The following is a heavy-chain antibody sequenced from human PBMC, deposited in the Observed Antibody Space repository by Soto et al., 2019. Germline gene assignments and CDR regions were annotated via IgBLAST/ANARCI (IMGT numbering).Heavy chain of an antibody. J-gene: IGHJ4*02. V-gene: IGHV1-69*13. CDR2: IIPIFGTA. D-gene: IGHD2-15*01. CDR3: ARERTPAVQYCSGGSCPRPFDY. Sequence: GASVKVSCKASGGTFSSYAISWVRQAPGQGLEWMGGIIPIFGTANYAQKFQGRVTITADESTSTAYMELSSLRSEDTAAYYCARERTPAVQYCSGGSCPRPFDYWGQGTLVTVSS. CDR1: GGTFSSYA.